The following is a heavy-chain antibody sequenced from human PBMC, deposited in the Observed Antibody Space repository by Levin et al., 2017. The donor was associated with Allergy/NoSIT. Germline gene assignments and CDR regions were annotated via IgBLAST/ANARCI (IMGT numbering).Heavy chain of an antibody. CDR2: ISAYNGNT. D-gene: IGHD3-3*01. J-gene: IGHJ4*02. CDR3: ARDSAMSIFGVVMRNDY. V-gene: IGHV1-18*01. Sequence: GESLKISCKASGYTFTSYGISWVRQAPGQGLEWMGWISAYNGNTNYAQKLQGRVTMTTDTSTSTAYMELRSLRSDDTAVYYCARDSAMSIFGVVMRNDYWGQGTLVTVSS. CDR1: GYTFTSYG.